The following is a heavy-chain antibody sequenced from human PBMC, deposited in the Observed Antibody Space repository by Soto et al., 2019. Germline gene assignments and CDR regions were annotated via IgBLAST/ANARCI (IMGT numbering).Heavy chain of an antibody. CDR2: IYYSGST. Sequence: SETLSLTCTVSGGSISSGDYYWSWIRQPPGKGLEWIGYIYYSGSTYYNPSLKSRVTISVDTSKNQFSLKLSSVTAADTAVYYCARDNYYYGSGSYLGYYYYYGMDVWGQGTTVTVSS. J-gene: IGHJ6*02. CDR3: ARDNYYYGSGSYLGYYYYYGMDV. CDR1: GGSISSGDYY. V-gene: IGHV4-30-4*01. D-gene: IGHD3-10*01.